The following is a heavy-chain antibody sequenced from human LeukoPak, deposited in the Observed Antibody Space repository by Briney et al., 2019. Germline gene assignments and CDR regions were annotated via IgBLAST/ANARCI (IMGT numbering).Heavy chain of an antibody. Sequence: GGSLKLSCAASGLTFSGATMHWVRQASGKGLEWVGHIRDKAYNYATAYAASVKGRFTISRDDSKNTAYLQMNSLKTEDTAVYYCSRHEALPGDYWGQGTLVNVSP. V-gene: IGHV3-73*01. D-gene: IGHD1-1*01. J-gene: IGHJ4*02. CDR3: SRHEALPGDY. CDR1: GLTFSGAT. CDR2: IRDKAYNYAT.